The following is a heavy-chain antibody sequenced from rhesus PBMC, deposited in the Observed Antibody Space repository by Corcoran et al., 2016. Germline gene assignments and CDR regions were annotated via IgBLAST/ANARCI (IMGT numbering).Heavy chain of an antibody. CDR1: GVSFSDYY. Sequence: EVQLVESGGGLAKPGGSLRLSCAVAGVSFSDYYMYGVRQAPGKGLGWVSGISYTGGSTYSADSVKGRFTISRENAKNTLYLQMDSLRAEDTAVYYCAREGGGSYRKHFDYWGQGVLVTVSS. CDR2: ISYTGGST. V-gene: IGHV3S18*01. CDR3: AREGGGSYRKHFDY. J-gene: IGHJ4*01. D-gene: IGHD1-44*02.